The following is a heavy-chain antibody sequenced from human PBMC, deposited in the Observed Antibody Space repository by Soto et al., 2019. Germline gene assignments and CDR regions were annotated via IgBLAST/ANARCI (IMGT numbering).Heavy chain of an antibody. D-gene: IGHD4-17*01. Sequence: EVQLVESGGGLVQPGGSLRLSCAASGFTVSSNYMSWVRQAPGKGLEWVSVIYSGGSTYYADSVKGRFTISRDNSKNTLYLQMNSLRAEDTAVYYCASPGDYNCYYYGMDVWGQGTTVTVSS. CDR2: IYSGGST. J-gene: IGHJ6*02. V-gene: IGHV3-66*01. CDR3: ASPGDYNCYYYGMDV. CDR1: GFTVSSNY.